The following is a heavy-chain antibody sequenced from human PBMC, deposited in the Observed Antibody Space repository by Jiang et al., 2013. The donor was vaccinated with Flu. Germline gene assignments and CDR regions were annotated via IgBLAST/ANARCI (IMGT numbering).Heavy chain of an antibody. Sequence: GLVKPSGTLSLTCAVSGGSISIDNWWTWVRQPPGKGLEWIGEVHQSGSTNYYPSLKSRVTISLDKSKNQFSLKLSSVTAADTAIYYCARRNYYDSTGYYSQWGQGTLVTVSS. D-gene: IGHD3-22*01. CDR2: VHQSGST. CDR1: GGSISIDNW. CDR3: ARRNYYDSTGYYSQ. V-gene: IGHV4-4*02. J-gene: IGHJ4*02.